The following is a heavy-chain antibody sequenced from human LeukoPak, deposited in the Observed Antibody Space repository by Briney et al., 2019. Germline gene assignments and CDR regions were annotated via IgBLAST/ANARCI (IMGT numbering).Heavy chain of an antibody. CDR2: INHSGST. V-gene: IGHV4-34*01. CDR1: GGSFSGYY. J-gene: IGHJ4*02. D-gene: IGHD6-13*01. CDR3: ASFSSSWYYFDY. Sequence: PSKTLSLTCAVYGGSFSGYYWSWIRQPPGKALEWIGEINHSGSTNYNPSLKSRVTISVDTSKNQFSLKLSSVTAADTAVYYCASFSSSWYYFDYWGQGTLVTVSS.